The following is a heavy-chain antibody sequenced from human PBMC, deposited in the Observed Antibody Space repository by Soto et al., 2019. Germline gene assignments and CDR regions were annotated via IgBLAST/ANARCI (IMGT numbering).Heavy chain of an antibody. V-gene: IGHV3-23*01. CDR2: ISGSGGST. J-gene: IGHJ6*03. D-gene: IGHD4-17*01. Sequence: EVQLLESGGGLVQPGGSLRLSCAASGFTFSSYAMSWVRQAPGKGLEWVSAISGSGGSTYYADSVKGRFTISRDNSKNTLYLQMNSLRAEDTAVYYCAKVADYGDYGRLYYYYMDVWGKGTTVTVSS. CDR3: AKVADYGDYGRLYYYYMDV. CDR1: GFTFSSYA.